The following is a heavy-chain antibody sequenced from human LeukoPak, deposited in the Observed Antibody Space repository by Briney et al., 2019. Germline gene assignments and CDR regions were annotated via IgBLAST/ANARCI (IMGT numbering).Heavy chain of an antibody. Sequence: SETLSLTCTVSGGSISSYYWSWIRQPPGKRLEWIGYIYYSGSTNYNPSLKSRVTISVDTSKNQFSLKLSSVTAADTAVYYCAGGGRKYSGSHPQDYWGQGTLVTVSS. D-gene: IGHD1-26*01. CDR2: IYYSGST. V-gene: IGHV4-59*01. CDR3: AGGGRKYSGSHPQDY. CDR1: GGSISSYY. J-gene: IGHJ4*02.